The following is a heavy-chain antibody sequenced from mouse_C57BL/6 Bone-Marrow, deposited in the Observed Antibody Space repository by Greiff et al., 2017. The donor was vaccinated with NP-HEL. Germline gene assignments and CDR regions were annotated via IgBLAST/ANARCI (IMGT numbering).Heavy chain of an antibody. CDR2: IDPANGNT. J-gene: IGHJ4*01. D-gene: IGHD1-1*01. V-gene: IGHV14-3*01. Sequence: VQLQQSVAELVRPGASVKLSCTASGFNIKNTYMHWVKQRPEQGLEWIGRIDPANGNTKYAPKFQGKAPITADTSSNTAYLQLSSLTSEYTAIYYCARGRNSLYYYGDYWGQGTSVTVSS. CDR1: GFNIKNTY. CDR3: ARGRNSLYYYGDY.